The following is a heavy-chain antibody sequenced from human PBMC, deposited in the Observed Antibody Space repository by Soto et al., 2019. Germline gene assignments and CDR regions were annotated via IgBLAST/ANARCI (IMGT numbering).Heavy chain of an antibody. V-gene: IGHV1-69*06. CDR1: GGTFSSYA. CDR3: ATDGGDYGVRSERYYYYYGREV. CDR2: IIPIFGTA. D-gene: IGHD2-21*02. J-gene: IGHJ6*02. Sequence: GASVKVYCKASGGTFSSYAISWVRQAPGQGLEWMGGIIPIFGTANYAQKFQGRVTITADKSTSTAYMELSSLRSEDTAVYYGATDGGDYGVRSERYYYYYGREVWGQGTTVTVAS.